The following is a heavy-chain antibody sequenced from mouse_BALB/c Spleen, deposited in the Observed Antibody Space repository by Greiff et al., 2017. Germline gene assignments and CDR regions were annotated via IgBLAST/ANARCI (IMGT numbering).Heavy chain of an antibody. CDR3: ARAIVVEGAMDY. J-gene: IGHJ4*01. V-gene: IGHV5-9-4*01. D-gene: IGHD1-1*01. CDR2: ISSGGSYT. Sequence: EVQLVESGGGLVKPGGSLKLSCAASGFTFSSYAMSWVRQSPEKRLEWVAEISSGGSYTYYPDTVTGRFTISRDNAKNTLYLEMSSLRSEDTAMYYCARAIVVEGAMDYWGQGTSVTVSS. CDR1: GFTFSSYA.